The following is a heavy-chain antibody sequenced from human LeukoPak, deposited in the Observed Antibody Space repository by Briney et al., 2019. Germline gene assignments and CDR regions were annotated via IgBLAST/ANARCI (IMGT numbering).Heavy chain of an antibody. CDR1: GFNFNNYW. Sequence: GGSLRLSCAASGFNFNNYWLFWVRQAPGKGLVWVSRINTDGSSISYADSVKGRFIISRDNAKNTLYLQMNSLRGEDTAVYYCARGAITPHYYYYYMDVWGKGTTVTVSS. CDR2: INTDGSSI. V-gene: IGHV3-74*01. CDR3: ARGAITPHYYYYYMDV. D-gene: IGHD1-14*01. J-gene: IGHJ6*03.